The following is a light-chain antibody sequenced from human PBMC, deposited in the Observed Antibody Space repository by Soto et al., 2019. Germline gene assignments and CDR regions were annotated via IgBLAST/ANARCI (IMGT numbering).Light chain of an antibody. Sequence: QSVLTQPPSASGTPGQRVTISCYGSSSNIGTNTVEWYLQLPGTAPKLLIYSDNERPSGVPDRFSGSKSGNSASLAISGLQSEDEADYHCATYADGLYGPVFGGGTKLTVL. V-gene: IGLV1-44*01. CDR1: SSNIGTNT. J-gene: IGLJ3*02. CDR2: SDN. CDR3: ATYADGLYGPV.